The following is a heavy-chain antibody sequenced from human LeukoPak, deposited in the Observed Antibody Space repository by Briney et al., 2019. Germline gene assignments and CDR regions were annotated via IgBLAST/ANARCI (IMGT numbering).Heavy chain of an antibody. D-gene: IGHD1-26*01. CDR1: GGSISSSSSY. CDR3: ARVRNLYSGSYFWFDP. CDR2: IYYSGST. V-gene: IGHV4-39*07. J-gene: IGHJ5*02. Sequence: SETLSLTCSVSGGSISSSSSYWGWIRQPPGKGLEWIGTIYYSGSTYYNPSLKSRVTISVDTSKNQFSLKLSSVTAADTAVYYCARVRNLYSGSYFWFDPWGQGTLVTVSS.